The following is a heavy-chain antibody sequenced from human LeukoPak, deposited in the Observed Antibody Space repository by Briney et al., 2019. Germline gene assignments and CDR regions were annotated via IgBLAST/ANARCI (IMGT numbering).Heavy chain of an antibody. Sequence: GGSLRLSCAASRFTFSSYAMHWVRQAPGKGLEWVAVISYDGSNKYYADSVKGRFTISRDNSKNTLYLQMNSLRAEDTAVYYCARASDWLSLYYFDYWGQGTLVTVSS. CDR3: ARASDWLSLYYFDY. CDR2: ISYDGSNK. D-gene: IGHD3-9*01. CDR1: RFTFSSYA. V-gene: IGHV3-30*04. J-gene: IGHJ4*02.